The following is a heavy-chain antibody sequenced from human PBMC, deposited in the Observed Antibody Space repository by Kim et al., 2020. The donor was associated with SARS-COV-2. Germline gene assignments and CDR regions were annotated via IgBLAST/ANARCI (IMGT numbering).Heavy chain of an antibody. D-gene: IGHD3-10*01. V-gene: IGHV4-30-2*01. CDR3: ARGSAVVRGAHFYY. J-gene: IGHJ4*01. CDR1: GGSISSGGYS. CDR2: IYYSGST. Sequence: SETLSLTCAVSGGSISSGGYSWSWIRQPPGKGLEWIGYIYYSGSTYYNPSLKSRVTISVDRSKNQFSLKLSSVTAADTAVYYCARGSAVVRGAHFYYWG.